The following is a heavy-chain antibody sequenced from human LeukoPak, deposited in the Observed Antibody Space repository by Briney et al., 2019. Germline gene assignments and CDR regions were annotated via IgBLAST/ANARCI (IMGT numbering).Heavy chain of an antibody. CDR2: IYHSGST. CDR1: GYSISSGYY. Sequence: PSETLSLTCAVSGYSISSGYYWGWIRQPPGKGREGIGTIYHSGSTYYNPSLKSRVTISVDTSKNQSSLKLSSVTAADTAVYYCARPNYDSSGYAYYFDYWGQGTLVTVSS. V-gene: IGHV4-38-2*01. J-gene: IGHJ4*02. CDR3: ARPNYDSSGYAYYFDY. D-gene: IGHD3-22*01.